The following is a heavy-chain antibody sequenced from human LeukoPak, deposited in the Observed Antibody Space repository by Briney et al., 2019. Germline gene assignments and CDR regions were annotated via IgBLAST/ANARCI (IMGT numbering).Heavy chain of an antibody. V-gene: IGHV3-23*01. CDR2: ISGSGGST. J-gene: IGHJ4*02. Sequence: GGSLRLSCAAAGFTFSSYAMSWVRQAPGKGLERVSAISGSGGSTYYADSVKGRFTISRDNSKNTLYLQMNSLRAEDTAVYYCAKFGSHDGVDYWGQGTLVTVSS. CDR3: AKFGSHDGVDY. CDR1: GFTFSSYA. D-gene: IGHD3-16*01.